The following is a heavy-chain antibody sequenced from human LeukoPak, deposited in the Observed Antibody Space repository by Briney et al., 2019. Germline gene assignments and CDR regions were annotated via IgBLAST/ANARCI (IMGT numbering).Heavy chain of an antibody. CDR1: GFTFTTYG. CDR2: IHNDEIDK. CDR3: AKDRTVGAATGFDY. D-gene: IGHD1-26*01. V-gene: IGHV3-30*02. Sequence: GGSLRLSCGASGFTFTTYGMHWVRQAPGKGLEWVAFIHNDEIDKFYADSVKGRFTISRDNSKNTLYLQMNSLRAEDTAVYYCAKDRTVGAATGFDYWGQGTLVTVSS. J-gene: IGHJ4*02.